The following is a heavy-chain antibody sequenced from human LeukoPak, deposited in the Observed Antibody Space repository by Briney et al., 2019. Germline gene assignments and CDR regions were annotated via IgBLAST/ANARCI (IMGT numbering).Heavy chain of an antibody. J-gene: IGHJ4*02. D-gene: IGHD2-15*01. CDR3: ARDAYATLDY. CDR1: GGSISSYY. CDR2: IYYSGST. V-gene: IGHV4-59*01. Sequence: PSETLSLTRTVSGGSISSYYWSWIRQPPGKGLEWIGYIYYSGSTNYNPSLKSRVTISVDTSKNQFSLKLSSVTAADTAVYYCARDAYATLDYWGQGTLVTVSS.